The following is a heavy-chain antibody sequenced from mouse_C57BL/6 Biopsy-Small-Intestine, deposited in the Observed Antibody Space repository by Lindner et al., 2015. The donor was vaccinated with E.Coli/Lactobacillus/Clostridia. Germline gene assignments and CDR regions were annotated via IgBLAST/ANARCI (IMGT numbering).Heavy chain of an antibody. CDR3: ARGLYSSGWSSQDAFDT. D-gene: IGHD2-12*01. Sequence: SVKVSCKASGYTFTNYYMHWVRQAPGQGLEWMGLINPSGGSTGYAEKFRGRVTLTRDTSTNTDYMELSSLRSEDTAVYYCARGLYSSGWSSQDAFDTWGQGTMVTVSS. V-gene: IGHV1-64*01. CDR1: GYTFTNYY. J-gene: IGHJ3*01. CDR2: INPSGGST.